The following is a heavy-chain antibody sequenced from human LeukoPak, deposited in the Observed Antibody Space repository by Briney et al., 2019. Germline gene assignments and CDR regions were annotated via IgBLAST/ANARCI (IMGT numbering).Heavy chain of an antibody. V-gene: IGHV1-69*13. D-gene: IGHD2-15*01. CDR2: FIPIFGTA. Sequence: SVKVSCKASGGTFSSYAISWVRQAPGQELEWMGGFIPIFGTANYAQKFQGRVTLTADESTSKAYMELSRLRSEDTAVYYCAGQGYCSGGSCYPGYHYMDVWGKGTTVTISS. CDR3: AGQGYCSGGSCYPGYHYMDV. J-gene: IGHJ6*03. CDR1: GGTFSSYA.